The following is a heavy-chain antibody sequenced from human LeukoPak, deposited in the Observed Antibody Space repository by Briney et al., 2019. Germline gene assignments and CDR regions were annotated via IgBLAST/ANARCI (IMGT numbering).Heavy chain of an antibody. CDR2: IIPIFGTA. J-gene: IGHJ4*02. D-gene: IGHD3-22*01. V-gene: IGHV1-69*13. CDR3: ARDFYDSSGPNGDY. CDR1: GGTLSSYA. Sequence: GASVKVSCKASGGTLSSYAISWVRQAPGQGLEWMGGIIPIFGTANYAQKFQGRVTITADESTSTAYMELSSLRSEDTAVYYCARDFYDSSGPNGDYWGQGTLVTVSS.